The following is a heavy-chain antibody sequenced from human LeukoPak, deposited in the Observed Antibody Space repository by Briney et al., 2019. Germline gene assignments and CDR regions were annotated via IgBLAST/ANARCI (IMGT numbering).Heavy chain of an antibody. Sequence: GRSLRLSCAASGFTFDDYAMHWVRQAPGRGLEWVSGISWNSGSIGYADSVKGRFTISRDNAKNSLYLQMNSLRAEDTALYYCAKDYDSSGYPNPNFDYWGQGTLVTVSS. D-gene: IGHD3-22*01. V-gene: IGHV3-9*01. CDR1: GFTFDDYA. CDR2: ISWNSGSI. J-gene: IGHJ4*02. CDR3: AKDYDSSGYPNPNFDY.